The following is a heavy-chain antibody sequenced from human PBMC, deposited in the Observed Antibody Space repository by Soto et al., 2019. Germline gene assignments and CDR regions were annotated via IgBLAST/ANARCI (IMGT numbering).Heavy chain of an antibody. D-gene: IGHD3-10*01. CDR1: GYTFTTYA. CDR2: INTGNGNT. J-gene: IGHJ4*02. CDR3: TRYYNDSGNYGDY. Sequence: VKVSCKASGYTFTTYAMHWVRQAPGQRLEWMGWINTGNGNTKYSRKFQGRVTITRDTSASTAYMELSSLRSEDTAVYYCTRYYNDSGNYGDYWGQGTQVTVSS. V-gene: IGHV1-3*04.